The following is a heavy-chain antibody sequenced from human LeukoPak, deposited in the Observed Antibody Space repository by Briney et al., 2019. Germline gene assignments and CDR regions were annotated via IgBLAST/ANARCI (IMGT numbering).Heavy chain of an antibody. V-gene: IGHV4-34*01. CDR3: ARDEAGHYALAL. CDR1: GGSLKNHY. CDR2: INDSGTT. D-gene: IGHD4-17*01. Sequence: PSETLSLTCAVSGGSLKNHYWTWIRQSPGKRLEWIGLINDSGTTVHDPSLKSRVTISIDTSKNQFSLKLTSMTAADTAVYFCARDEAGHYALALWGQGTPVTVSS. J-gene: IGHJ5*02.